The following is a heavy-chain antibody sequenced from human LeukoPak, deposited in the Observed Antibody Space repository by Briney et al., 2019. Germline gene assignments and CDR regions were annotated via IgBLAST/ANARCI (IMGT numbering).Heavy chain of an antibody. CDR3: ARKGYGDYRTFDY. J-gene: IGHJ4*02. CDR2: IYYSGST. Sequence: SETLSLTCTVSGGSISSGDYYWSWIRQPPGKGLEWIGYIYYSGSTYYNPSLKSRVTISVDKSKNQFSLKLSSVTAADTAVYYCARKGYGDYRTFDYWGQGTLVTVSS. D-gene: IGHD4-17*01. V-gene: IGHV4-30-4*01. CDR1: GGSISSGDYY.